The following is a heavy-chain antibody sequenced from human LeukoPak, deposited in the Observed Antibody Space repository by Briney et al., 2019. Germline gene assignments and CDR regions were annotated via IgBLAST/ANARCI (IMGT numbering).Heavy chain of an antibody. V-gene: IGHV3-20*04. Sequence: GGSLRLSCAASGFTFSSYEMNWVRQAPGKGLEWVSGINWNGGSTGYADSVKGRSTISRDNAKNSLYLQMNSLRAEDTALYYCARDSSSSDPYYYYMDVWGKGTTVTVSS. J-gene: IGHJ6*03. D-gene: IGHD6-13*01. CDR2: INWNGGST. CDR1: GFTFSSYE. CDR3: ARDSSSSDPYYYYMDV.